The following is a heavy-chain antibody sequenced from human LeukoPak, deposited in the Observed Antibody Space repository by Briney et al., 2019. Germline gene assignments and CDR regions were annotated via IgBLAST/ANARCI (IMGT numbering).Heavy chain of an antibody. CDR2: INPSGGST. D-gene: IGHD3-22*01. J-gene: IGHJ4*02. Sequence: ASVKVSCKASGYTFTSYSMHWVRQAPGQGHGWMGIINPSGGSTSYAQKFQGRVTMTRDMSTSTVYMELSSLRSEDTAVYYCARDPYDSSGYHFSRFDYWGQGTLVTVSS. V-gene: IGHV1-46*01. CDR1: GYTFTSYS. CDR3: ARDPYDSSGYHFSRFDY.